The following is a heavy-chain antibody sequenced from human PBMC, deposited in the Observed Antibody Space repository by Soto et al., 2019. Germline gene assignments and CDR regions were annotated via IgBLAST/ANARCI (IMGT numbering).Heavy chain of an antibody. CDR3: ARANIRYSYGDKDWFDP. D-gene: IGHD5-18*01. CDR2: IIPIFGTA. Sequence: QVQLVQSGAEVKKPGSSVKVSCKASGGTFSSYAISWVRQAPGQGLEWMGGIIPIFGTANYAQKFQGRVTITAAEYTSTAFMELSSLRSEDTAVYYCARANIRYSYGDKDWFDPWGQGTLVTVSS. V-gene: IGHV1-69*12. CDR1: GGTFSSYA. J-gene: IGHJ5*02.